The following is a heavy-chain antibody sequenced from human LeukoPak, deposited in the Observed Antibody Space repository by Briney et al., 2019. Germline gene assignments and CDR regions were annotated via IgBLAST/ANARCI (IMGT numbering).Heavy chain of an antibody. J-gene: IGHJ6*03. V-gene: IGHV3-73*01. CDR2: IRSKAYSYAT. Sequence: GVSLKLSCAASGFTFSGSAMHWVRQASGKGLEWVGRIRSKAYSYATAYGASVKGRFTISRDDSKNTAYLQMNSLKTEDTAVYYCTQAPYLSDYYMDVWGKGTTVTVFS. CDR3: TQAPYLSDYYMDV. CDR1: GFTFSGSA.